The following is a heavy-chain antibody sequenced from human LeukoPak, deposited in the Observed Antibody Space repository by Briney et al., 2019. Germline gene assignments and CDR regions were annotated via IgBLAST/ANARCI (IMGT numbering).Heavy chain of an antibody. J-gene: IGHJ4*02. CDR1: GGSISSYY. D-gene: IGHD2-2*01. V-gene: IGHV4-59*01. CDR2: IYYSGST. CDR3: ARGGGAVVVPAALDY. Sequence: PSETLSLTCTVSGGSISSYYWSWIRQPPGKGLEWIGYIYYSGSTNYNPSLKSRVTIPVDTSKNQFSLKLSSVTAADTAVYYCARGGGAVVVPAALDYWGQGTLVTVSS.